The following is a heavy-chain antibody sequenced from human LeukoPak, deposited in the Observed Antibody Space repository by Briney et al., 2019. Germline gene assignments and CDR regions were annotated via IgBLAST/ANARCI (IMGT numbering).Heavy chain of an antibody. Sequence: PVGSLRLSCAASGFTFSTYAMSWVRQSPPKGLEWIWANSVSDAGTYYADSVKGRFTISRDNSKNTLYLQMNSLRAEDTATYYCAKGSLGSCRGVICYSLDYWGQGSLVTVSS. J-gene: IGHJ4*02. V-gene: IGHV3-23*01. CDR3: AKGSLGSCRGVICYSLDY. CDR1: GFTFSTYA. CDR2: NSVSDAGT. D-gene: IGHD2-15*01.